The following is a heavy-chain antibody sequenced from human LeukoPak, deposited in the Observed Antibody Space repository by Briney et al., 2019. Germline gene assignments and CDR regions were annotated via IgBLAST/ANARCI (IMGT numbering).Heavy chain of an antibody. V-gene: IGHV4-39*07. Sequence: SETLSLTCTVSGGSISSSSYYWGWIRQPPGKGLEWIGSIYYSGSTYYNPSLKSRVTISVDTSKNQFSLKLKSVTAADAAVYYCARDIGWTKGPFDYWGQGTLVTVSS. CDR1: GGSISSSSYY. D-gene: IGHD2-15*01. CDR2: IYYSGST. CDR3: ARDIGWTKGPFDY. J-gene: IGHJ4*02.